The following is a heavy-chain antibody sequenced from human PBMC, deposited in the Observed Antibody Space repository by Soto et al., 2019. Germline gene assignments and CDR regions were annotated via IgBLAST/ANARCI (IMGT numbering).Heavy chain of an antibody. V-gene: IGHV4-39*01. CDR2: IYYSGST. J-gene: IGHJ5*01. CDR1: GGSINSSSYF. Sequence: PSETLSLTCSVSGGSINSSSYFWGWVRQPPGKGLEWIGSIYYSGSTYYNPSLRSRVTISVDTSKNQFSLKLSSVTAADTAVFYCASHYSRGPRNSSDSWGQGTLVTVSS. CDR3: ASHYSRGPRNSSDS. D-gene: IGHD6-19*01.